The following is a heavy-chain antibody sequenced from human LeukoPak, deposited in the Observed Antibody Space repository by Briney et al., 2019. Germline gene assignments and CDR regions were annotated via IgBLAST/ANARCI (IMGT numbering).Heavy chain of an antibody. CDR2: ISTYNGNT. CDR1: GYTFTTYG. Sequence: ASVKVSCRSSGYTFTTYGITWVRQAPGQGLVWMRWISTYNGNTNYAQKLQGRVTMTTDTSTSTAYMELRSLRSDDTAMYYCARDRMDTGTYFDYWGQGTLVTVSS. D-gene: IGHD5-18*01. V-gene: IGHV1-18*01. J-gene: IGHJ4*02. CDR3: ARDRMDTGTYFDY.